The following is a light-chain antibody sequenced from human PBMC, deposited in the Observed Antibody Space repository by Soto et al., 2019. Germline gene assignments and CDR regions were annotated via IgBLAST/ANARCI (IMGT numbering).Light chain of an antibody. J-gene: IGKJ5*01. V-gene: IGKV3-20*01. Sequence: DIVLTQSPATLSLSPGERATLSCRASQSVSSYLAWYQQKPGQAPRLLISGASTRATGIPDRFSGSGSGTDFTLTISRLEPEDFAVFYCQQYAVSPITFGQGTRLEIK. CDR3: QQYAVSPIT. CDR2: GAS. CDR1: QSVSSY.